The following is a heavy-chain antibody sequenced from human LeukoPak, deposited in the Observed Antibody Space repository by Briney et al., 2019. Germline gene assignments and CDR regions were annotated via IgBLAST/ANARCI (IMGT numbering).Heavy chain of an antibody. Sequence: SGGSLRLSCAASGFTFSDYNMNWARQSPEKGLEWVSSITSGTTYIYYADSVRGRFTLSRDNAKNSLYLQMNSLRAEDTAVYYCARGVEQWLVRGYFDLWGRGTLVTVSS. CDR3: ARGVEQWLVRGYFDL. V-gene: IGHV3-21*01. CDR2: ITSGTTYI. CDR1: GFTFSDYN. D-gene: IGHD6-19*01. J-gene: IGHJ2*01.